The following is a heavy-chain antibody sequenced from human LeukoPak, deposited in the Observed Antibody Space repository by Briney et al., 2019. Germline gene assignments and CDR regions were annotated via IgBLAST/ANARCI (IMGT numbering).Heavy chain of an antibody. Sequence: GGSLRLSCAASGFTFSDYYMSWIRRAPGKGLEWVSYISTSGSKIHYADTVKGRFTISRDNAMKSLFLQINSLRGVDTAVYYCARGNWYVDLWGQGTLVSVSS. CDR3: ARGNWYVDL. V-gene: IGHV3-11*04. D-gene: IGHD1-20*01. CDR2: ISTSGSKI. CDR1: GFTFSDYY. J-gene: IGHJ5*02.